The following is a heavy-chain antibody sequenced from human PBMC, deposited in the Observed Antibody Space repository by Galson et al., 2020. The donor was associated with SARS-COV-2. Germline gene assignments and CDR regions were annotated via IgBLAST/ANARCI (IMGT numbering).Heavy chain of an antibody. CDR1: GFTFSSYR. CDR3: ARVTRGYSNNYYYYGMDV. V-gene: IGHV3-74*01. J-gene: IGHJ6*02. D-gene: IGHD4-4*01. Sequence: GGSLRLSCAASGFTFSSYRMHWVRQAPGKGLVWVSRINSDGRSTTYADSVKGRFTISRDNAKNTLYLQMNSLRAEDTAVYYCARVTRGYSNNYYYYGMDVWGQGTTVTVSS. CDR2: INSDGRST.